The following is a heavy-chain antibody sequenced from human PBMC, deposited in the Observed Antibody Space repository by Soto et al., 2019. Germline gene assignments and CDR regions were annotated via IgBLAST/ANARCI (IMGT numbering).Heavy chain of an antibody. J-gene: IGHJ5*02. Sequence: SETLSITCTVCGGSISSSSYDWGWIRQPPGKGLEWIGNIYYRGNTYYNPSLKSRVTISVDTSRNQFSLKLSSVTAADTAVYYCARHVGFCSTPTCLPRLDPWGQGTLVTVPS. CDR3: ARHVGFCSTPTCLPRLDP. CDR1: GGSISSSSYD. D-gene: IGHD2-2*01. CDR2: IYYRGNT. V-gene: IGHV4-39*01.